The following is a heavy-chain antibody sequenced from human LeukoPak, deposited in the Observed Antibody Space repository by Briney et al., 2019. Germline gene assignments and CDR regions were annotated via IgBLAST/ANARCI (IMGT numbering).Heavy chain of an antibody. V-gene: IGHV3-48*04. J-gene: IGHJ6*02. CDR2: ISSSSSTI. CDR1: GFAFSSST. CDR3: ARDHKSMVRGTWGMDV. D-gene: IGHD3-10*01. Sequence: GMSLRLSCAASGFAFSSSTMNWVRQAPGKGLEWVSYISSSSSTIYYADSVKGRFTISRDNAKNSLYLQMNSLRAEDTAEYYCARDHKSMVRGTWGMDVWGQGTTVTVSS.